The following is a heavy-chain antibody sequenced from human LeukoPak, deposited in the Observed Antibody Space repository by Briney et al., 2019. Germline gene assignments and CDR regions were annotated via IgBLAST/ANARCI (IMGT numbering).Heavy chain of an antibody. CDR1: GGTISSDGYP. Sequence: SETLTLTCAASGGTISSDGYPWSWIRQPPGKGLDWIGYIYHSGSTYYNPSLKSRVTISVDRSKNQFSLKLSSVTAADTAVYYCARGRDGSGDFDYWGQGTLVTVSS. V-gene: IGHV4-30-2*01. CDR2: IYHSGST. D-gene: IGHD3-10*01. J-gene: IGHJ4*02. CDR3: ARGRDGSGDFDY.